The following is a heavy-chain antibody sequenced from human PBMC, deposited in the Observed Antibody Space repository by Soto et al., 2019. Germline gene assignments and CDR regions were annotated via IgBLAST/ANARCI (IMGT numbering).Heavy chain of an antibody. D-gene: IGHD5-18*01. CDR3: TSSGYSYYFDY. J-gene: IGHJ4*02. Sequence: GGSLRLSCAASGFTFSGSAMHWVRHASGKGLEWVGRIRSKANSYATAYAASVKGRFTISRDDSKNTAYLQMNSLKTEDTAVYYCTSSGYSYYFDYWGQGTLVTVSS. V-gene: IGHV3-73*01. CDR2: IRSKANSYAT. CDR1: GFTFSGSA.